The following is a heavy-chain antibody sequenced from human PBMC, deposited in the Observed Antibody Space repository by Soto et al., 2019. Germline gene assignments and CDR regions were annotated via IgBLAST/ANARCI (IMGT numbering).Heavy chain of an antibody. CDR3: AKDRLASSRGRFDV. J-gene: IGHJ4*02. CDR2: IGWRSFTL. CDR1: GFSFDDYA. Sequence: EVKLVESGGGWVQPGRSLRLSCAASGFSFDDYAMHWVRQLPGKGLEWVAGIGWRSFTLGYANSVKGRFTISRDNAQNFLYLQMDDLRAEDSALYFCAKDRLASSRGRFDVWGQGTLVTVS. V-gene: IGHV3-9*01. D-gene: IGHD2-21*01.